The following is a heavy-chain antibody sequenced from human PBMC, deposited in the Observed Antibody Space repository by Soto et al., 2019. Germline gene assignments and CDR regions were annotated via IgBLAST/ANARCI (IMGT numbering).Heavy chain of an antibody. CDR3: ARGHLSAVTMVRGALRY. CDR1: GGSFSGYY. V-gene: IGHV4-34*01. Sequence: QVQLQQWGAGLLKPSETLSLTCAVYGGSFSGYYWSWIRQPPGKGLEWIGEINHSGSTNYNPSLKSRVTISVDTSKNQFSLKLSSVTAADTAVYYCARGHLSAVTMVRGALRYWGQGTLVTFSS. D-gene: IGHD3-10*01. CDR2: INHSGST. J-gene: IGHJ4*02.